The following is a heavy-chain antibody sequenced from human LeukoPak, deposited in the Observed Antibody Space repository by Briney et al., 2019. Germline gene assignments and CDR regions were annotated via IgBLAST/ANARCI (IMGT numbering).Heavy chain of an antibody. D-gene: IGHD6-13*01. J-gene: IGHJ4*02. V-gene: IGHV4-34*01. CDR2: INHSGNT. CDR3: ARHDSSSWYGEDC. Sequence: PSETLSPTCAVYGGSSSGYYWSWIRQPPGKGLEWIGEINHSGNTNYNPSLKSRVTMSVDTSKNQFSLKLSSVTAADTAVYYCARHDSSSWYGEDCWGQGTLVTVSS. CDR1: GGSSSGYY.